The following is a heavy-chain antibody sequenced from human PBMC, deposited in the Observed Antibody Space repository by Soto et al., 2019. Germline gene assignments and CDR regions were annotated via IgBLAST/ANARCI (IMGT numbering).Heavy chain of an antibody. CDR2: INSDGTST. CDR1: GFTFSRYY. D-gene: IGHD3-16*01. J-gene: IGHJ4*02. V-gene: IGHV3-74*03. Sequence: GGSLRLSCTASGFTFSRYYMQWVRQAPGKGLVWVSHINSDGTSTTLADSVKGRFTISRDNAKNTLYLQMNSLRVEDTAMYYCVRDNYVVAYWGRGTLVTVSS. CDR3: VRDNYVVAY.